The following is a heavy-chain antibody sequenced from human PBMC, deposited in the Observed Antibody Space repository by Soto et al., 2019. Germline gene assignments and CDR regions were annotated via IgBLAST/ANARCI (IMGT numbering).Heavy chain of an antibody. J-gene: IGHJ4*02. D-gene: IGHD5-12*01. Sequence: VKVSCKASVGTFSSYAISWVRQAPGQGLEWTGGIIPIFGTANYAQKFQGRVTITADESTSTAYMELSSLRSEDTAVYYCARGAQMATMPFDYWGQGTLVTVSS. CDR1: VGTFSSYA. CDR2: IIPIFGTA. V-gene: IGHV1-69*01. CDR3: ARGAQMATMPFDY.